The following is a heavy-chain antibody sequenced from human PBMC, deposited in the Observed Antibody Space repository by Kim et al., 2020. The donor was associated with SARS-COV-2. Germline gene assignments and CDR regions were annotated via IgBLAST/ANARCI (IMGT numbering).Heavy chain of an antibody. CDR2: ISSNGGST. Sequence: GGSLRLSCSASGFTFSSYAMHWVRQAPGKGLEYVSAISSNGGSTYYADSVKGRFTISRDNSKNTLYLQMSSLRAEDTAVYYCVKDSFSSHQQSSGWYWGFDYWGQGTLVTVSS. CDR1: GFTFSSYA. V-gene: IGHV3-64D*06. D-gene: IGHD6-19*01. CDR3: VKDSFSSHQQSSGWYWGFDY. J-gene: IGHJ4*02.